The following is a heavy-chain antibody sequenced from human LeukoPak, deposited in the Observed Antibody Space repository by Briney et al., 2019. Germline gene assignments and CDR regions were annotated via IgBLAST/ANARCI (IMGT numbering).Heavy chain of an antibody. J-gene: IGHJ4*02. CDR2: IKSKTDGGTT. V-gene: IGHV3-15*01. Sequence: GGSLRLSCAASGFTFSNAWMSWVRQAPGKGLEWVGRIKSKTDGGTTDYAAPVKGRFTISRDDSKNTLYLQMNSLKTEDTAVYYCTTGGTSLTGYSHFDYWGQGTLVTVSS. CDR3: TTGGTSLTGYSHFDY. CDR1: GFTFSNAW. D-gene: IGHD2-21*01.